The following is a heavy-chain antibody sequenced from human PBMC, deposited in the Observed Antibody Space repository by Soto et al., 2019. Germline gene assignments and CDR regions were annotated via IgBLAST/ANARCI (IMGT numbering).Heavy chain of an antibody. D-gene: IGHD3-10*01. Sequence: GGSLRLSCAASGFTVSSNYMSWVRQAPGKGLEWVSVIYSGGSTYYADSVKGRFTISRHNSKNTLYLQMNSLRAEDTAVYYCASWGSGSYYSHFDYWGQGTLVTVSS. CDR1: GFTVSSNY. CDR2: IYSGGST. J-gene: IGHJ4*02. CDR3: ASWGSGSYYSHFDY. V-gene: IGHV3-53*04.